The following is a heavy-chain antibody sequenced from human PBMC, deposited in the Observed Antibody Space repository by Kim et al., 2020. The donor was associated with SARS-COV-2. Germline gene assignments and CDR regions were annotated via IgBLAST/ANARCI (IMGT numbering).Heavy chain of an antibody. V-gene: IGHV1-69*13. J-gene: IGHJ4*02. CDR3: ARQSYYYGSGSYYNRDFYFDY. CDR1: GGTFSSYA. Sequence: SVKVSCKASGGTFSSYAISWVRQAPGQGLEWMGGIIPIFGTANYAQKFQGRVTITADESTSTAYMELSSLRSEDTAVYYCARQSYYYGSGSYYNRDFYFDYWGQGTLVTVSS. CDR2: IIPIFGTA. D-gene: IGHD3-10*01.